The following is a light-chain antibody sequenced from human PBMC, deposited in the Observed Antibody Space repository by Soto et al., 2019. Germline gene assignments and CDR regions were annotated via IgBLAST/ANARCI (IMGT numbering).Light chain of an antibody. V-gene: IGKV3-15*01. J-gene: IGKJ2*01. CDR2: GAS. CDR3: HQYTNLPLYT. CDR1: QRVSSN. Sequence: EIVMTQSPAALSVSPGERATLSCRASQRVSSNLAWYQQKTGQAPRLLIYGASTRATGIPARFSGSGSGTEFTLTISSLQSEDFAVYYCHQYTNLPLYTFGQGTKREIK.